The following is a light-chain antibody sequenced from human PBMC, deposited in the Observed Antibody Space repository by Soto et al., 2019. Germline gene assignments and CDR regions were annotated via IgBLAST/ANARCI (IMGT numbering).Light chain of an antibody. V-gene: IGKV1-39*01. CDR2: SVS. J-gene: IGKJ5*01. Sequence: DIHIAHSPSSLSSSLVERVTITCRASQNIRTYLNWYQQKPGKAPKVLIYSVSTLGTGVPSRFSGSGSGTDFTLTISSLQPEDFATYFCQQGYSTPTFGQGTRLEIK. CDR1: QNIRTY. CDR3: QQGYSTPT.